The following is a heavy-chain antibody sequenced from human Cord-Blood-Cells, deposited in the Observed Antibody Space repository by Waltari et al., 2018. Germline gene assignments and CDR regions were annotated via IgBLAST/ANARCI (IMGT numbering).Heavy chain of an antibody. V-gene: IGHV4-34*01. D-gene: IGHD3-3*01. CDR3: ARGSDDFWSGYHQYNWFDP. J-gene: IGHJ5*02. CDR2: INHSGST. Sequence: QVQLQQWGAGLLKPSETLSLTCAVYGGSFSGYYWSWIGQPPGKGLAWIGEINHSGSTNYNPSLKSRVTISVDTSKNQFSLKLSSVTAADTAVYYCARGSDDFWSGYHQYNWFDPWGQGTLVTVSS. CDR1: GGSFSGYY.